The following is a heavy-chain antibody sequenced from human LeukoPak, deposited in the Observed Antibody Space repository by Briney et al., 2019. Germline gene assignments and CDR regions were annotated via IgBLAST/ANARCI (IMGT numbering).Heavy chain of an antibody. D-gene: IGHD3-10*01. J-gene: IGHJ4*02. CDR3: ANDYGSGSLFEY. Sequence: GGSLRLSCAASGFTFSSYWMHWVRQAPGKGLVWVSQINSDGSSTTYADSVKGRFTISRDNAKNTLYLQMNSLRAEDTAVYYCANDYGSGSLFEYWGQGTLVTVSS. CDR2: INSDGSST. CDR1: GFTFSSYW. V-gene: IGHV3-74*01.